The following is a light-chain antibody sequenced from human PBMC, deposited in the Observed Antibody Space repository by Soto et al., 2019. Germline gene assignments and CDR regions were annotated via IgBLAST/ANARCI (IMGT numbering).Light chain of an antibody. V-gene: IGLV2-11*01. CDR1: SSDVGGYNF. Sequence: QSALTQPLSVSGSPRQSVTISCTVTSSDVGGYNFVSLYQQHPGKAPKFMIYDISKRPSGVPDRFSGSKSGNTVYLTIYGLQAEDEADYSCCSYEAFTTFVFVTGSMVPV. CDR2: DIS. J-gene: IGLJ1*01. CDR3: CSYEAFTTFV.